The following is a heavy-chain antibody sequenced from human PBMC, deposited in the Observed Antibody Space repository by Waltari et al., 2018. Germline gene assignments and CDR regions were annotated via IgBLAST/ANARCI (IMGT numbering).Heavy chain of an antibody. CDR3: TTVSGYYDSSGYYDYFDY. V-gene: IGHV3-15*01. J-gene: IGHJ4*02. CDR1: GFTFSNAW. CDR2: IKSKTDGGTT. D-gene: IGHD3-22*01. Sequence: EVQLVESGGGLVKPGGSLRLSCAASGFTFSNAWMSWVRQAPGKGLEWVGRIKSKTDGGTTDYAAPVKGRFTISRDDSKNTLYLQMNSLKTEDTAVYYCTTVSGYYDSSGYYDYFDYWGQGTLVTVSS.